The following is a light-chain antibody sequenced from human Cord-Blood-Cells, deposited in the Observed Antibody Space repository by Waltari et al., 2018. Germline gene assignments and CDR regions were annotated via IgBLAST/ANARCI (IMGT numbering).Light chain of an antibody. CDR1: SSAVGSYNL. CDR3: CSYAGSSTV. J-gene: IGLJ2*01. CDR2: EGS. Sequence: QSALTQPASVSGSPGQSITIPCTGTSSAVGSYNLVSWYQQHPGKAPKLMIYEGSKRTSGVSNRFSGSKSGNTASLTISGLQAEDEADYYCCSYAGSSTVFGGGTKLTVL. V-gene: IGLV2-23*01.